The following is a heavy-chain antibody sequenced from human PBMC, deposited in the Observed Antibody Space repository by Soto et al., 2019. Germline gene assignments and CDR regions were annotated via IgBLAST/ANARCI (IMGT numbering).Heavy chain of an antibody. CDR1: GFTCTSHS. D-gene: IGHD2-15*01. CDR2: ISGTGDTT. CDR3: AKAGCRTPGCQSPFDY. Sequence: GGSLILSCSASGFTCTSHSMNWVRQAPGKGPEWVSGISGTGDTTYYADSVRGRFTISRDNSENTLWLQMNSLRAEDTAVYYCAKAGCRTPGCQSPFDYWGLGTLVTVSS. V-gene: IGHV3-23*01. J-gene: IGHJ4*02.